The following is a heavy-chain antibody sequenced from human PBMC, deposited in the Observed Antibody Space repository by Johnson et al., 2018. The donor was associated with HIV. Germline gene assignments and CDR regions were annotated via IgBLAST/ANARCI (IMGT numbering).Heavy chain of an antibody. V-gene: IGHV3-11*04. CDR2: ISSSGANR. CDR1: GFTFSDYY. J-gene: IGHJ3*02. Sequence: QVQLVESGGGLVKPGGSLRLSCAASGFTFSDYYMNWIRQAPGKGPEWISYISSSGANRYYADSVRGRFTISRDNARNFLYLQMKTLRAEDTAIYYCARGLWLTPDVFDIWGQWTVVFVSS. CDR3: ARGLWLTPDVFDI. D-gene: IGHD6-19*01.